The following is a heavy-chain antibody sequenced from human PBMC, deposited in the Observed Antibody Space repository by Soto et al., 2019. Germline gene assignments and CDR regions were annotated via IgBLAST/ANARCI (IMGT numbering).Heavy chain of an antibody. J-gene: IGHJ4*02. CDR1: GGTFSSYA. CDR3: ARDRIVGATIFFDY. V-gene: IGHV1-69*13. D-gene: IGHD1-26*01. Sequence: SVKVSCKASGGTFSSYAISWVRQAPGQGLEWMGGIIPIFGTANYAQKYQGRVTITADESTSTAYMELSSLRSEDTAVYYCARDRIVGATIFFDYWGQGTLVTVSS. CDR2: IIPIFGTA.